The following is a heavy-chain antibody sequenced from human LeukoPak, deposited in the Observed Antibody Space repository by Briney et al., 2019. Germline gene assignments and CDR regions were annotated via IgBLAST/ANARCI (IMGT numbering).Heavy chain of an antibody. CDR1: GGSISSYY. Sequence: PSETLSLTCTVSGGSISSYYWSWIRQPPGKGLEWIGYIYYSGSTNYNPSLKSRVTISVDTSKNQFSLKLTSVTAADTAVYYCTRRASGSYYVDYWGQGTLVTVSS. V-gene: IGHV4-59*01. J-gene: IGHJ4*02. CDR2: IYYSGST. CDR3: TRRASGSYYVDY. D-gene: IGHD3-10*01.